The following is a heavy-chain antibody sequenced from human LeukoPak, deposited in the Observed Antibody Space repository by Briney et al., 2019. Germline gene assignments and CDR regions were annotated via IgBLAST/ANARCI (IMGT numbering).Heavy chain of an antibody. J-gene: IGHJ6*02. D-gene: IGHD5-18*01. CDR1: GFTFSDTW. CDR3: ARGGTPMIIFYYYGMDV. Sequence: GGSLRLSCAASGFTFSDTWMTWVRQAPGKGLEWISYISSNTTNTNYADSVKGRFTISRDNAKNSLFLQMNSLRPEDTAMYYCARGGTPMIIFYYYGMDVWGQGTTVTVSS. CDR2: ISSNTTNT. V-gene: IGHV3-11*05.